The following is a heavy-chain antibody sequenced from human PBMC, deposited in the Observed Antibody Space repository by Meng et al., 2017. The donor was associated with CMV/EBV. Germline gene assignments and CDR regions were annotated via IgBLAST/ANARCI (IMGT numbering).Heavy chain of an antibody. CDR3: AKDGAPTRAFDY. J-gene: IGHJ4*02. CDR1: GSTFSSYA. CDR2: ISYDGSNK. Sequence: GESLKISCAASGSTFSSYAMHWVRQAPGKGLEWVAVISYDGSNKYYADSVKGRFTISRDNAKNSLYLQMNSLRAEDTALYYCAKDGAPTRAFDYWGQGTLVTVSS. V-gene: IGHV3-30-3*01. D-gene: IGHD4/OR15-4a*01.